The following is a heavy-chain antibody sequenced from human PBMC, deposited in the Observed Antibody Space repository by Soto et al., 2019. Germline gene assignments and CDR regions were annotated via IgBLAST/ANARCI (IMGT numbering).Heavy chain of an antibody. CDR3: ARSLWFGELH. CDR2: IYWDNDK. V-gene: IGHV2-5*02. Sequence: QITLKESGPTLVKPTQTLTLTCSFSGFSLSTTGVGVGWIRQSPGKALEWLAIIYWDNDKRYSPSLKSRVTITKDTSKNQVVLTVPNMDPVDTGPDYCARSLWFGELHWGQGALVTVSS. J-gene: IGHJ4*02. D-gene: IGHD3-10*01. CDR1: GFSLSTTGVG.